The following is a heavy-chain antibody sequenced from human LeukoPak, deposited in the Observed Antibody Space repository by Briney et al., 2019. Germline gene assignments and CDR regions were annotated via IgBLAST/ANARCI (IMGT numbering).Heavy chain of an antibody. CDR1: GGSISSYY. CDR3: ARNLGSSSYYYYYMDV. CDR2: IYYSGST. Sequence: PSETLSLTCTVSGGSISSYYWGWIRQPPGKGLEWIGSIYYSGSTYYNPSLKSRVTISVDTSKNQFSLKLSSVTAADTAVYYCARNLGSSSYYYYYMDVWGKGTTVTVSS. V-gene: IGHV4-39*07. D-gene: IGHD6-6*01. J-gene: IGHJ6*03.